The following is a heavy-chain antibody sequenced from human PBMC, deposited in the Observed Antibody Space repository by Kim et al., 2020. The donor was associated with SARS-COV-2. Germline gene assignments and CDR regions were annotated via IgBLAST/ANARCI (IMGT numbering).Heavy chain of an antibody. D-gene: IGHD1-7*01. CDR2: ISYDGSNK. CDR1: GFTVSRYG. V-gene: IGHV3-30*18. J-gene: IGHJ4*02. Sequence: GGSLRLSCAASGFTVSRYGMHWVRQAPGKGLEWVAVISYDGSNKYYADSVKGRFTISRDNSKNTLYLQMNSLRAEDTAVYYCAKDREYPETTLDYWGQGTLVTVSS. CDR3: AKDREYPETTLDY.